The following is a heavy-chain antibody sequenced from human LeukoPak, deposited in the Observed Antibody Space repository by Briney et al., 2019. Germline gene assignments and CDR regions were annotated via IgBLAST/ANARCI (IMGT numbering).Heavy chain of an antibody. V-gene: IGHV3-23*01. CDR1: GFTFSNYT. CDR2: ILGSGGST. D-gene: IGHD3-9*01. CDR3: AKWGDYDVLTGYYVPDY. Sequence: PGGSLRLSCAASGFTFSNYTMSWVRQAPGKGLEGGSAILGSGGSTYYADAVKGRFTVSRDNSRSTLYLQMKSLRAEDTALYYCAKWGDYDVLTGYYVPDYWGQGTRVTVSS. J-gene: IGHJ4*02.